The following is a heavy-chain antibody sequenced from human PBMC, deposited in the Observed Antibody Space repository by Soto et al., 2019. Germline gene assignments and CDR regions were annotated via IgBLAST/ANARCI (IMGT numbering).Heavy chain of an antibody. J-gene: IGHJ4*02. CDR3: ARGSVNPYYFDY. V-gene: IGHV1-69*06. CDR1: GGTFSSYA. Sequence: SSVKVSCKASGGTFSSYAISWVRQAPGQGLEWMGGIIPIFGTANYAQKFQGRVTITADKSTSTAYMELSSLRSEDTAVYYCARGSVNPYYFDYWGQGTLVTVYS. CDR2: IIPIFGTA.